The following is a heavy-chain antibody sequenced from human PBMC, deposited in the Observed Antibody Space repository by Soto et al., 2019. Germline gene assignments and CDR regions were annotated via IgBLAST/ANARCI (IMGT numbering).Heavy chain of an antibody. CDR2: ISSSSSYI. Sequence: SSGSNHWVRQAPGKGLEWVSSISSSSSYIYYADSVKGRFTISRDNAKNSLYLQMNSLRAEDTAVYYCARGRWFDPSGEGTLVTVS. V-gene: IGHV3-21*01. CDR1: SSGS. CDR3: ARGRWFDP. J-gene: IGHJ5*02.